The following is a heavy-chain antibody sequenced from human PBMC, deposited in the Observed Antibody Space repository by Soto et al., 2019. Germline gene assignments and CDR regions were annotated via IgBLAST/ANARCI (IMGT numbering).Heavy chain of an antibody. CDR2: ISAYNGNT. Sequence: GASVKVSCKASGYTFTSYGTSWVRQAPGQGLEWMGWISAYNGNTNYAQKLQGRVTMTTDTSTSTAYMELRSLRSDDTAVYYCARAPMITFGGVIVHYYYYGMDVWGQGTTVTVSS. V-gene: IGHV1-18*04. J-gene: IGHJ6*02. CDR3: ARAPMITFGGVIVHYYYYGMDV. CDR1: GYTFTSYG. D-gene: IGHD3-16*02.